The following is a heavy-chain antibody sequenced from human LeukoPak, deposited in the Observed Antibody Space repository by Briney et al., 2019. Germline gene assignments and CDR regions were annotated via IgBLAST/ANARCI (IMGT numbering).Heavy chain of an antibody. J-gene: IGHJ4*02. D-gene: IGHD2-2*01. CDR2: ISSSGSTI. CDR1: GFTFSSYE. V-gene: IGHV3-48*03. Sequence: GGSLRLSCAASGFTFSSYEMNWVRQAPGKGLEWVSYISSSGSTIYYADSVKGRFTISRDNSKNTLYLQMNSLRAEDTAVYYCARWAYCSSTSCYAYSSSWYDYWGQGTLVTVSS. CDR3: ARWAYCSSTSCYAYSSSWYDY.